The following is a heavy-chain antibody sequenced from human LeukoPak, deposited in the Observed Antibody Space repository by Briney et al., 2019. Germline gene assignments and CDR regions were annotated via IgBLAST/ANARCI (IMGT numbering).Heavy chain of an antibody. CDR2: ISSSGSTI. CDR1: GFTFSDYY. V-gene: IGHV3-11*01. CDR3: ARGSRVVPAAVY. Sequence: PGGSLRLSCAASGFTFSDYYMSWIRQAPGKGLEWVSYISSSGSTIYHADSVKGRFTISRDNAKSSLYLQMNSLRAEDTAVYYCARGSRVVPAAVYWGQGTLVTVSS. D-gene: IGHD2-2*01. J-gene: IGHJ4*02.